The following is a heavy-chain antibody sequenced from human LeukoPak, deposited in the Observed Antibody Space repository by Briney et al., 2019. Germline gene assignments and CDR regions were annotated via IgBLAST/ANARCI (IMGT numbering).Heavy chain of an antibody. CDR1: GYTFTSYG. V-gene: IGHV1-18*03. D-gene: IGHD3-3*01. J-gene: IGHJ4*02. Sequence: ASVKVSCKASGYTFTSYGISWVRQAPGQGLEWMGWISAYNGNTNYAQKLQGRVTMTTDTSTSTAYMELRSLRSDDMAVYYCARVGSLGYDFWSGYQHFDYWGQGTLVTVSS. CDR3: ARVGSLGYDFWSGYQHFDY. CDR2: ISAYNGNT.